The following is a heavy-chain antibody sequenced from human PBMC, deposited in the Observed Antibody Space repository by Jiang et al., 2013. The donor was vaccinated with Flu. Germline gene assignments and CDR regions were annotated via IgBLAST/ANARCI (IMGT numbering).Heavy chain of an antibody. V-gene: IGHV3-43*01. CDR3: ARENSGSFY. Sequence: TYYADSVKGRFTISRDNSKNSLYLQMNSLRTEDTAFYYCARENSGSFYWGQGTLVTVSS. CDR2: T. D-gene: IGHD1-26*01. J-gene: IGHJ4*02.